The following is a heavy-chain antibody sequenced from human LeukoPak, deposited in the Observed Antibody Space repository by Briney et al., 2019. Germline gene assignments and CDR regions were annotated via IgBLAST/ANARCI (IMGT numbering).Heavy chain of an antibody. V-gene: IGHV4-34*01. D-gene: IGHD2-15*01. Sequence: SETLSLTCAVYGGSFSGYHWSWIRQPPGKGLEWIGEINHSGSTNYNPSLKSRVTISVDTSKNQFSLKLSSVTAADTAVYYCARRGYCSGGSCHFDYWGQGTLVTVSS. CDR1: GGSFSGYH. J-gene: IGHJ4*02. CDR3: ARRGYCSGGSCHFDY. CDR2: INHSGST.